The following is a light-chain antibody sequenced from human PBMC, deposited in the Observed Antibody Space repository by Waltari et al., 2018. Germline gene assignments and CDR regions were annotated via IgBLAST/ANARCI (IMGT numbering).Light chain of an antibody. CDR1: SSDVGASNI. J-gene: IGLJ2*01. CDR2: DVS. CDR3: SSYISSSTLEL. V-gene: IGLV2-14*03. Sequence: QSALTQPASVSGSPGQSITISCTGTSSDVGASNILSWYQQHPGKAPKLMIFDVSNRPSGVSNRFSGSKSGNTASLTISGLQAEDEADYYCSSYISSSTLELFGGGTSLTVL.